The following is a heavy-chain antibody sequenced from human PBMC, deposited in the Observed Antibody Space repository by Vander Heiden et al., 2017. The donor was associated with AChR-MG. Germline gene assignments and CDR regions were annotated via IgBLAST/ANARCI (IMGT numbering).Heavy chain of an antibody. CDR3: AKEGQYQLLYPRYFDL. CDR2: IRYDGSNK. CDR1: GFTFSSYG. V-gene: IGHV3-30*02. J-gene: IGHJ2*01. Sequence: QVQLVESGGGVVQPGGSLRPSCEASGFTFSSYGMHWVRQAPGKGLEWVAFIRYDGSNKYYADSVKGRFTISRDNSKNTLYLQMNSLRAEDTAVYYCAKEGQYQLLYPRYFDLWGRGTLVTVSS. D-gene: IGHD2-2*01.